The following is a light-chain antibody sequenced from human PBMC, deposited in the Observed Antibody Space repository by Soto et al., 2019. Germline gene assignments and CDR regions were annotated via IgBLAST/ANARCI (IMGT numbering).Light chain of an antibody. J-gene: IGKJ5*01. CDR2: AAS. V-gene: IGKV1-39*01. Sequence: DIQMTKSPSSLSASVGDRVTITCRASQSISSYLNWYQQKPGKAPKLLIYAASSLQSGVPSRFSGSGSGTDFTLTISSLQPEDFATYYCQQSYSTPITFGQGTRLEIK. CDR1: QSISSY. CDR3: QQSYSTPIT.